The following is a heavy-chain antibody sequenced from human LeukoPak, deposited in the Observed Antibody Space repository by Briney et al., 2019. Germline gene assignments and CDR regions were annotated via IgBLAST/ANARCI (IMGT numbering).Heavy chain of an antibody. CDR1: GYTFTSYY. CDR3: ARGYYAGFDY. Sequence: ASVKVSCKASGYTFTSYYMHWVRQAPGQGLEWMGMINPGGGGTSYAQKFQGRVTMTRDTSTSTVYMELSSLRSEDTAVFYCARGYYAGFDYWGQGTLVTVSS. J-gene: IGHJ4*02. CDR2: INPGGGGT. D-gene: IGHD3-10*01. V-gene: IGHV1-46*01.